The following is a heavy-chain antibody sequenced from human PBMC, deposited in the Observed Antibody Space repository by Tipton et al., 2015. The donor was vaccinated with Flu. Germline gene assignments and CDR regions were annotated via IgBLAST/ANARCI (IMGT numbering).Heavy chain of an antibody. CDR1: GFTFSSYS. CDR2: ISSSSSYI. Sequence: SLRLSCAASGFTFSSYSMNWVRQAPGKGLEWVSSISSSSSYIYYADSVKGRFTISRDNAKNSLYLQMNSLRAEDTAVYYCARDPGYCSGGSCYDGMDVWGQGTTVPVSS. J-gene: IGHJ6*02. V-gene: IGHV3-21*01. D-gene: IGHD2-15*01. CDR3: ARDPGYCSGGSCYDGMDV.